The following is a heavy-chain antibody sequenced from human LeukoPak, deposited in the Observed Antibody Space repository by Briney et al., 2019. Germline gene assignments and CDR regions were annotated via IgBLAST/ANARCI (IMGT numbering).Heavy chain of an antibody. CDR2: YSGST. CDR3: ARHEAWFDP. V-gene: IGHV4-59*08. CDR1: GTSITSYH. J-gene: IGHJ5*02. Sequence: SETLSLTCTVSGTSITSYHWSWIRQPPEKGLEWIGSYSGSTNYNPSLKSRVTISVDTSKNQFSLKLSSVTAADTAVYYCARHEAWFDPWGQGTLVTVSS.